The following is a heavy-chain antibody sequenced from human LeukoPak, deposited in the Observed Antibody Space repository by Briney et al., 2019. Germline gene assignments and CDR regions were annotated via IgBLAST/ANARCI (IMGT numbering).Heavy chain of an antibody. CDR2: INAGNHNT. V-gene: IGHV1-3*01. CDR1: GYTFTSYA. CDR3: ASTGYSSSWYGDFDY. D-gene: IGHD6-13*01. Sequence: ASVKVSCKASGYTFTSYAMHWVRQAPGQRLEWMGWINAGNHNTKYSQKFQGRVTITRDTSASTAYMELSSLRSEDTAVYYCASTGYSSSWYGDFDYWGQGTLVTVSS. J-gene: IGHJ4*02.